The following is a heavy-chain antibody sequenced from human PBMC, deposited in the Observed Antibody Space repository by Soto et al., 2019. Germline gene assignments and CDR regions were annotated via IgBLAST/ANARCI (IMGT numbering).Heavy chain of an antibody. V-gene: IGHV4-30-4*01. CDR1: GGSISSGNYY. CDR2: ISYSGTT. CDR3: ATMGTPVTGLYYFDY. Sequence: SETLSLTCTVSGGSISSGNYYWSWIRQPPGKGLEWIGFISYSGTTHYSASLRSRVSISVDTSKNQFSLDLSSVTAADTAMYYCATMGTPVTGLYYFDYWGQGTLVTVSS. J-gene: IGHJ4*02. D-gene: IGHD4-17*01.